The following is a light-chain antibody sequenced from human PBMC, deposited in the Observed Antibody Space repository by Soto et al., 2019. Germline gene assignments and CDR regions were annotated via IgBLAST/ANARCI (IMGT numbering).Light chain of an antibody. CDR1: QGISSA. CDR3: QQFNSYLFT. V-gene: IGKV1-13*02. CDR2: DAS. J-gene: IGKJ5*01. Sequence: LTQSPSSLSASVGDRVTITCRASQGISSALAWYQQKPGKAPKLLIYDASSLESGVPSRFSGSGSGTDFTLTISSLQPEDFATYYCQQFNSYLFTFGQGTRLEIK.